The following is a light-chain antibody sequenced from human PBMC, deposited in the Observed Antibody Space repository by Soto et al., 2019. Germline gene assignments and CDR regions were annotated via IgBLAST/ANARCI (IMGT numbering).Light chain of an antibody. J-gene: IGKJ5*01. CDR1: QSISSY. CDR3: QQSYSTPPT. V-gene: IGKV1-39*01. Sequence: DIPMTQSPSSLSASVGDRVTITCRESQSISSYLNWYQQKPGKAPKLLIYAASSLQSGVPSRFSGSGSGTDFTLTISSLQPEDFATYYCQQSYSTPPTFGQGTRLEIK. CDR2: AAS.